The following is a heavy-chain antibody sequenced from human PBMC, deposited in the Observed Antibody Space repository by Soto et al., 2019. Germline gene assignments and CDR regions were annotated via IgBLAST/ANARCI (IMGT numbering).Heavy chain of an antibody. CDR1: GFTFSNAW. CDR3: TTESASNYDFWSGYYPENY. V-gene: IGHV3-15*01. CDR2: IKSKTDGGTT. Sequence: GGSLRLSCAASGFTFSNAWMSWVRQAPGKGLEWVGRIKSKTDGGTTDYAAPVKGRFTISRDDSKNTLYLQMNSLKTEDTAVYYCTTESASNYDFWSGYYPENYWGQGTLVTVSS. J-gene: IGHJ4*02. D-gene: IGHD3-3*01.